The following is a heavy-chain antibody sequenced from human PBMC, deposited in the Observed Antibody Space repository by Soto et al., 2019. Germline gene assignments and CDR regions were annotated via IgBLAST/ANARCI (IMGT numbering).Heavy chain of an antibody. D-gene: IGHD3-10*01. Sequence: EVQLVESGGGLVQPGGSRRLSCEASAFTFGSYGMGWVRQAPGKGLEWVATMNQEGSGKYYVDSVKGRFSISRDNAKNSLTLQMNSLRAEDTAVYYCARDYYRSGDYWGQGTLVTVSS. J-gene: IGHJ4*02. CDR1: AFTFGSYG. V-gene: IGHV3-7*01. CDR2: MNQEGSGK. CDR3: ARDYYRSGDY.